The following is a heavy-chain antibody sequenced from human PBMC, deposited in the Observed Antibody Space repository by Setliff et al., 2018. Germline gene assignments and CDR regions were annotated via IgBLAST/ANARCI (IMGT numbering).Heavy chain of an antibody. J-gene: IGHJ4*02. Sequence: GASVKVSCKASGYTFNNYGITWVRRAPGQGLEWMGWINNYSFKTTYSQKFLDRVTMTTDTSATTAYMELKNLRSDDTAVYYCARINFYVSSGYYYAPDFWGQGTLVTVSS. CDR2: INNYSFKT. D-gene: IGHD3-22*01. CDR1: GYTFNNYG. CDR3: ARINFYVSSGYYYAPDF. V-gene: IGHV1-18*01.